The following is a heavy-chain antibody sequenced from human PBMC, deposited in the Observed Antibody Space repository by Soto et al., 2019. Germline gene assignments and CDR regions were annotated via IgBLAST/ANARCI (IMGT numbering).Heavy chain of an antibody. V-gene: IGHV3-23*01. CDR2: ISGSDGST. D-gene: IGHD6-13*01. J-gene: IGHJ3*02. CDR1: GFTFSSYA. Sequence: GGSLRLSCAASGFTFSSYAMSWVRQAQGPGMEWVSAISGSDGSTYYADSVKDRFTISRDNSKNTLYLQMNSLRAEDTAVYYCATAPYSSSSDAFDIWGQGTMVTVSS. CDR3: ATAPYSSSSDAFDI.